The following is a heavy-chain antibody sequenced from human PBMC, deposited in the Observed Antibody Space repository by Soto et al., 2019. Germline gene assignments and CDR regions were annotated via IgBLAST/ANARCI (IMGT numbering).Heavy chain of an antibody. V-gene: IGHV1-46*03. CDR2: INPSGGST. CDR1: GYTFSSYY. CDR3: AGGIAAADGPFDY. Sequence: SVKVCCEASGYTFSSYYMHWARQAPGQGLEWMGIINPSGGSTSYAQKFQGRVTTTRDTSTSTVYMELSSLRSEDTAVYYCAGGIAAADGPFDYWGQGTLVTVSS. J-gene: IGHJ4*02. D-gene: IGHD6-13*01.